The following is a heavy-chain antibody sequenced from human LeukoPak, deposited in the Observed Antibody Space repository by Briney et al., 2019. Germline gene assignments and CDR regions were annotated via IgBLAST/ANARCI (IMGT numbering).Heavy chain of an antibody. V-gene: IGHV4-38-2*02. D-gene: IGHD2-2*01. J-gene: IGHJ4*02. CDR3: ARVSTEDIVVVPAQYYFDY. CDR2: IYHSGST. CDR1: GYSISSGYY. Sequence: SETLSLTCTVSGYSISSGYYWGWIRQPPGKGLEWIGSIYHSGSTYYNPSLKSRVTISVDTSKNQFSLKLSSVTAADTAVYYCARVSTEDIVVVPAQYYFDYWGQGTLVTVSS.